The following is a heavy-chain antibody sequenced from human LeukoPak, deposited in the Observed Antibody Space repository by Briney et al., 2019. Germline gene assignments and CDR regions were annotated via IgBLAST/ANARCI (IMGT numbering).Heavy chain of an antibody. J-gene: IGHJ4*02. V-gene: IGHV3-30*01. CDR2: ISYDGSNK. CDR3: ARDGNYYDSSGRPYYFDY. CDR1: GFTFSSYA. D-gene: IGHD3-22*01. Sequence: GSLRLSCAASGFTFSSYAMHWVRQASGKGLEWVAVISYDGSNKYYADSVKGRFTISRDNSKNTLYLQMNSLRAEDTAVYYCARDGNYYDSSGRPYYFDYWGQGTLVTVSS.